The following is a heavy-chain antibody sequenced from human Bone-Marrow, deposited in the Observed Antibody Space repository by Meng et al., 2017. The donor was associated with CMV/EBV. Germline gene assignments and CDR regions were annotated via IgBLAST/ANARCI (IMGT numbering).Heavy chain of an antibody. CDR2: IIPILGIA. J-gene: IGHJ6*02. CDR1: GGTFSSYT. V-gene: IGHV1-69*04. CDR3: ARDPGGSSSMLYYYYGMDV. Sequence: SVKVSCKAPGGTFSSYTISWVRQAPGQGLEWMGRIIPILGIANYAQKFQGRVTITADKSTSTAYMELSSLRSEDTAVYYSARDPGGSSSMLYYYYGMDVWGQGTTVTVSS. D-gene: IGHD6-6*01.